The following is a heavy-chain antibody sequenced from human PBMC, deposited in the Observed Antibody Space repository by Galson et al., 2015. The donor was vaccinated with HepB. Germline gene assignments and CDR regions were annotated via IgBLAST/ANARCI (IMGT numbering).Heavy chain of an antibody. CDR2: VKYDGSAK. CDR1: EFTFSDYW. D-gene: IGHD2-21*01. CDR3: ARDVVPRGIHYVGMDV. V-gene: IGHV3-7*01. J-gene: IGHJ6*02. Sequence: YLRLSCAASEFTFSDYWMSWVRQAPGRGLEWVAQVKYDGSAKYYVDSAKGRFTISRDNAKNSLYLQMNSLRAEDTAVYYCARDVVPRGIHYVGMDVWGQGTTVTVS.